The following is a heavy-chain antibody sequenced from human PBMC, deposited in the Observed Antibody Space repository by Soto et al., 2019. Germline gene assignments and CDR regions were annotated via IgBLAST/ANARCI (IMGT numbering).Heavy chain of an antibody. D-gene: IGHD3-3*01. V-gene: IGHV1-8*01. J-gene: IGHJ6*02. CDR2: MNPNSGNT. CDR1: GYTFTSYD. CDR3: ARVGKYYDFWSGYYGYYYYGMDV. Sequence: ASVKVACKASGYTFTSYDGNWGRQANEQGLEWMGWMNPNSGNTGYAQKFQGRVTMTRNTSISTAYMELSSLRSEDTAVYYCARVGKYYDFWSGYYGYYYYGMDVWGQGTTVTVSS.